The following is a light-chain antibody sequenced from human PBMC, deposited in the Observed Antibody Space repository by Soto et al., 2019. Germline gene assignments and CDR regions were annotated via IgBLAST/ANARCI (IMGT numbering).Light chain of an antibody. CDR3: QQYGGSPPFT. Sequence: EVVLTQSPGTLSLSPGERATLSCRASQSVSSGYLAWYQQKPGQAPRLLIHGASSRATGVPDRFFGSGSGTEFTLTSSRLEPEDFAVYYCQQYGGSPPFTFGQGTKLGIK. V-gene: IGKV3-20*01. CDR1: QSVSSGY. J-gene: IGKJ2*01. CDR2: GAS.